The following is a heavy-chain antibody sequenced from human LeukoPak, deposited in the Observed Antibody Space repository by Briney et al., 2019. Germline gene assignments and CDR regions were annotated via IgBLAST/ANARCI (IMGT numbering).Heavy chain of an antibody. D-gene: IGHD4-11*01. V-gene: IGHV3-9*01. CDR3: AKDSRLLDPTVQGFFDY. J-gene: IGHJ4*02. CDR2: ISWNSGNI. Sequence: GGSLRLSCAASGFIFDNYAMHWVRQAPGKGLEWVSGISWNSGNIEYGDSVNGRFTISRDNAKNSLYLQMNSLRTEDTALYYCAKDSRLLDPTVQGFFDYWGQGTLVTVSS. CDR1: GFIFDNYA.